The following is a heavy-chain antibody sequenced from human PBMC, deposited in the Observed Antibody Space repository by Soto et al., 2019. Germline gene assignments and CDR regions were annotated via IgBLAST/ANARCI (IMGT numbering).Heavy chain of an antibody. CDR3: ARAGWVEAAGKHFDY. D-gene: IGHD6-13*01. V-gene: IGHV3-48*03. J-gene: IGHJ4*02. CDR2: ISSSGSTL. CDR1: EFLFSTYE. Sequence: GGSLRLSCEASEFLFSTYEMNWVRQAPGKGLEWISYISSSGSTLYHADSVKGRFTISRDDAKNSLFLQMESLRADDTAIYYCARAGWVEAAGKHFDYWGQGTPVTVSS.